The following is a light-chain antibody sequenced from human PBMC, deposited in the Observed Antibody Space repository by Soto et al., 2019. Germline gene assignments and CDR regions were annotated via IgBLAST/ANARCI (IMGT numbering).Light chain of an antibody. V-gene: IGKV1-8*01. CDR2: AAS. Sequence: AIRMTQSPSSLSASTGDRVTITCRASQGSSSYLAWYQQKPGKAPKLLIYAASTLQSGVPSRFSGSGSGTDFTLTISCLQSEDFATYYCQQYYSDPFTFGPGTKVDIK. CDR3: QQYYSDPFT. CDR1: QGSSSY. J-gene: IGKJ3*01.